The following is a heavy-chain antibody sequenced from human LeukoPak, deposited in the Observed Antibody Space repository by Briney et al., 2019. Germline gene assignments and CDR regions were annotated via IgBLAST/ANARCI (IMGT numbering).Heavy chain of an antibody. Sequence: GGSLRLSCAASGFTFSSYSMNWVRQAPGKGLEWVSSISSSSSYIYYADSVKGRFTISRDNAKNSLYLQMNSLRAEDTAVYYCARAPIVVVITDFDYWGQGTLVTVSS. CDR1: GFTFSSYS. CDR3: ARAPIVVVITDFDY. CDR2: ISSSSSYI. D-gene: IGHD3-22*01. J-gene: IGHJ4*02. V-gene: IGHV3-21*01.